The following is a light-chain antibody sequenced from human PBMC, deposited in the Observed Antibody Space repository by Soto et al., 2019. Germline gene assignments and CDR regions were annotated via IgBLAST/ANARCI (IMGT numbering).Light chain of an antibody. Sequence: EIVLTQSPGTLSLSPGERATLSCRASQSVSSSYLAWYQQKPGQAHRLLIYGASSRATGIPDRFSGSGSGTAFTLTISILEPEDFAVYYGQKYGSSSYTVGQCNKLEIK. CDR1: QSVSSSY. CDR2: GAS. J-gene: IGKJ2*01. CDR3: QKYGSSSYT. V-gene: IGKV3-20*01.